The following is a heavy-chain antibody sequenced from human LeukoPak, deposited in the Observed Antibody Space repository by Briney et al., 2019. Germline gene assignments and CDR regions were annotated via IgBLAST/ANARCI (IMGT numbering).Heavy chain of an antibody. D-gene: IGHD4/OR15-4a*01. Sequence: GGSLRLSCAASGFTFSSYAMSWVRQAPGKGLEWVSVISASGSSTYYADSVKGRFTISRDNSKNTLYLQMNSLRAEDTALYYCAQRSLAPPNYLFDIWGQGTMVTVSS. CDR3: AQRSLAPPNYLFDI. CDR2: ISASGSST. J-gene: IGHJ3*02. V-gene: IGHV3-23*01. CDR1: GFTFSSYA.